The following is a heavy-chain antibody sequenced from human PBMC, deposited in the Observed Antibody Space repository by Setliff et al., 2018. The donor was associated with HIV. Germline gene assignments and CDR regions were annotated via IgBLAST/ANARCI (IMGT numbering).Heavy chain of an antibody. V-gene: IGHV1-69*05. CDR3: ARGITMVRGPEENWFDP. D-gene: IGHD3-10*01. Sequence: SSVKVSCKASGGTFSSFAISGVRQAPGQGLEWMGGIIPIFGTANYAQKFQGRVTITTDESTSTAYMELSSLRSEDTAVYNCARGITMVRGPEENWFDPWGQGTLVTVS. CDR2: IIPIFGTA. CDR1: GGTFSSFA. J-gene: IGHJ5*02.